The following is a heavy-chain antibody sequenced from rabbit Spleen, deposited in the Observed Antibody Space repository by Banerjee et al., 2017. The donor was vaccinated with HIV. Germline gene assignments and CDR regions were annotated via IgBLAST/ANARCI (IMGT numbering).Heavy chain of an antibody. CDR1: GFSLSNSYW. J-gene: IGHJ4*01. Sequence: QEQLEESGGDLVKPEGSLTLTCTASGFSLSNSYWICWVRQAPGKGLEWIGCIDSASGVTTYYASWTKGRFTISKTSSTTMTLQMTSLTAADTATYLCARDGSGFGYFTLWGQGTLVTVS. CDR2: IDSASGVTT. CDR3: ARDGSGFGYFTL. V-gene: IGHV1S45*01. D-gene: IGHD3-1*01.